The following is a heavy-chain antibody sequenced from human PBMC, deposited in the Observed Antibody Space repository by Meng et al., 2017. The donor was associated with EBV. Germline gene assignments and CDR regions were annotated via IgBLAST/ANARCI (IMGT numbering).Heavy chain of an antibody. J-gene: IGHJ5*02. Sequence: QVQLVACGAEVKKPGASVKVSCKASGYTFTSYDINWVRQATGQGLEWMGWMNPNSGNTGYAQKFQGRVTMTRNTSISTAYMELSSLRSEDTAVYYCARGRGVYCSGGSCYPGWFDPWGQGTLVTVSS. CDR2: MNPNSGNT. V-gene: IGHV1-8*01. CDR3: ARGRGVYCSGGSCYPGWFDP. D-gene: IGHD2-15*01. CDR1: GYTFTSYD.